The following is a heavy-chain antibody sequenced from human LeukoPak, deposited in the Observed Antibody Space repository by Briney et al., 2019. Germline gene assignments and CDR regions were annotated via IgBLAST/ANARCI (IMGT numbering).Heavy chain of an antibody. CDR1: GGTFSSYA. D-gene: IGHD3-22*01. CDR2: IIPIFGIA. V-gene: IGHV1-69*04. CDR3: ARYYYDSSGFSQTFFDY. Sequence: SVKVSCKAPGGTFSSYAISWVRQAPGQGLEWMGRIIPIFGIANYAQKFQGRVTITADKSTSTAYMELSSLRSEDTAVYYCARYYYDSSGFSQTFFDYWGQGTLVTVSS. J-gene: IGHJ4*02.